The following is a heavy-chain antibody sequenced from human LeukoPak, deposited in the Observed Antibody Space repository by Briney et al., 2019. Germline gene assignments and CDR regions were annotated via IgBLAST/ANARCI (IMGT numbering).Heavy chain of an antibody. CDR1: GGSISSSSYY. CDR3: ARDAPGQSYFDY. Sequence: PSETLSLTCTVSGGSISSSSYYWGWIRQPPGKGLERIGSIYYSGSTYYNPSLKSRVTISVDTSKNQFSLHLNSVTPEDTAVYYCARDAPGQSYFDYWGQGTLVTVSS. V-gene: IGHV4-39*01. CDR2: IYYSGST. J-gene: IGHJ4*02.